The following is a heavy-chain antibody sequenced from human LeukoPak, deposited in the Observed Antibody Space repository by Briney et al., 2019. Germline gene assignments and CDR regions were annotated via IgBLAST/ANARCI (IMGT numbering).Heavy chain of an antibody. CDR1: GYTFTSYY. CDR3: ARGLRITIFGVVIHYYYYYMDV. J-gene: IGHJ6*03. V-gene: IGHV1-46*01. CDR2: INPSGGST. D-gene: IGHD3-3*01. Sequence: ASVKVSCKASGYTFTSYYMHWVRQAPGQGLEWMGIINPSGGSTSYAQKFQGRVTMTRDMSTSTVYMELSSLRSEDTAVYYCARGLRITIFGVVIHYYYYYMDVWGKGTTVTVSS.